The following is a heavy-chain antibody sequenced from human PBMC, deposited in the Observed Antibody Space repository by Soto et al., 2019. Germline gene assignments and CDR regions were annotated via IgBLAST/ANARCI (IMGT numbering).Heavy chain of an antibody. J-gene: IGHJ4*02. V-gene: IGHV4-31*03. CDR1: DDSLRSGFYY. CDR3: ARAKSGYSYGPSFDY. D-gene: IGHD5-18*01. CDR2: IYYSGST. Sequence: PSETLSLTCTVSDDSLRSGFYYCSWTRPHPGTGLEWIGYIYYSGSTYYNPSLKSRVTISVDTSKNQFSLKLSSVTAADTAVYYCARAKSGYSYGPSFDYWGQGTLVTVS.